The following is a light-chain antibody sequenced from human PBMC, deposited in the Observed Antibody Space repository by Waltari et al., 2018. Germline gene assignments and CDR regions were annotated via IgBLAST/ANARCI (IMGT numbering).Light chain of an antibody. Sequence: DIVVTQSPDSLAVSLGERATMTCKPIQSLLHTNNKNYLAWDQLRPGQPPKLLIYWASTRESGVPGRFSGSGSGTDFTLTISGLQAEDVAVYYCQQYYSTPNTFGQGTKLEIK. J-gene: IGKJ2*01. CDR2: WAS. CDR1: QSLLHTNNKNY. CDR3: QQYYSTPNT. V-gene: IGKV4-1*01.